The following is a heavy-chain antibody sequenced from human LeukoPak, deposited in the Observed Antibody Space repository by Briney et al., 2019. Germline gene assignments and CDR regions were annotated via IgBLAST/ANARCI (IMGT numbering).Heavy chain of an antibody. D-gene: IGHD2-2*01. J-gene: IGHJ6*04. CDR3: AAAVVPAAVYYYYGMDV. Sequence: GTSVKVSCKATGFTLTSSAVQWVRQARGQHLEWIGWIVVGSGNTNYAQKFQERVTITRDMSTSTAYMELSSLRSEDTAVYYCAAAVVPAAVYYYYGMDVWGKGTTVTVSS. CDR1: GFTLTSSA. V-gene: IGHV1-58*01. CDR2: IVVGSGNT.